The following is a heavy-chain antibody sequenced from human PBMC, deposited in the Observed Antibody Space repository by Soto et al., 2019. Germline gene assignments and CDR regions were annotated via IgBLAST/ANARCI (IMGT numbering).Heavy chain of an antibody. CDR2: IYPGDSDT. D-gene: IGHD4-17*01. V-gene: IGHV5-51*01. CDR3: ARGLSTVVPRLYFDY. J-gene: IGHJ4*02. CDR1: GYSFTSYW. Sequence: PGESLKISCKGSGYSFTSYWIGWVRQMPGKGLEWMGIIYPGDSDTRYSPSFQGQVTISADRSISTAYLQWSSLKASDTAMYYCARGLSTVVPRLYFDYWGQGTLVTVSS.